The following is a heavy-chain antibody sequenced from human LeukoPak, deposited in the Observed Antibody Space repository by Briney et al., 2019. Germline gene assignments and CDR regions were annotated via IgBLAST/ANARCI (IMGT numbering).Heavy chain of an antibody. D-gene: IGHD3-22*01. J-gene: IGHJ3*02. CDR3: ARGSNSDYYDSSGPGGAFDI. CDR1: GFTFSSYA. V-gene: IGHV3-64*04. CDR2: ISSNGGST. Sequence: PGGSLRLSCSASGFTFSSYAMHWVRQAPGKGLEYVSAISSNGGSTYYADSVKGRFTISRDNSKNTLYLQMNSLRAEDTAVYYCARGSNSDYYDSSGPGGAFDIWGQGTMVTVSS.